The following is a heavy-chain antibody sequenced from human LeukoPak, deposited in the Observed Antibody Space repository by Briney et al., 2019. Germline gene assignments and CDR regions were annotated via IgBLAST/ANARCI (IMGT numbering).Heavy chain of an antibody. J-gene: IGHJ4*02. Sequence: GASVKVSCKASGYTFTNYGITWVRQAPGQGLEWMGWISPYNGNTNYAQKLQGRVTMTTDTSTRIAYMELRSLRSDDTAVYYCARDRQLKIESGSFTPLGYWGQGTLVTVSS. CDR1: GYTFTNYG. CDR3: ARDRQLKIESGSFTPLGY. CDR2: ISPYNGNT. V-gene: IGHV1-18*01. D-gene: IGHD1-26*01.